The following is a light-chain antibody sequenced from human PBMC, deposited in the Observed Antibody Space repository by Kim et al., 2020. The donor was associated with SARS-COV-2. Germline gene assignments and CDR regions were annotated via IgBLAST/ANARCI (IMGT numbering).Light chain of an antibody. Sequence: EIVLTQSPATLSLSPGERATLSCRASQSVGTYLAWYQQKPGQAPRLLIYDASSRATGIPARFSGSGSGTDFTLTISSLQPEDFAVYYCQQRSNWHTFGQGTKLEI. CDR1: QSVGTY. V-gene: IGKV3-11*01. J-gene: IGKJ2*01. CDR3: QQRSNWHT. CDR2: DAS.